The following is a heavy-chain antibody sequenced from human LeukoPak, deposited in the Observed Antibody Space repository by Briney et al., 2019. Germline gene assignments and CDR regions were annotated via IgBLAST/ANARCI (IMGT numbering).Heavy chain of an antibody. Sequence: SETLSLTCTVSGGSISSYYWNWIRQPAGKGLEWIGRIYTSGTTNYNPSLKSRVTISVDTSKNQFSLKLSSVTAADTAVYYCARGFWYYDSSGTSNPRRFRSAPDYWGQGTLVTVSS. D-gene: IGHD3-22*01. CDR2: IYTSGTT. CDR3: ARGFWYYDSSGTSNPRRFRSAPDY. J-gene: IGHJ4*02. CDR1: GGSISSYY. V-gene: IGHV4-4*07.